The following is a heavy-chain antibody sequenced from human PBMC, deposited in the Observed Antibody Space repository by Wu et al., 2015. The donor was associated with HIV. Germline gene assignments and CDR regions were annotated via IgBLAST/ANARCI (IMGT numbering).Heavy chain of an antibody. J-gene: IGHJ4*02. CDR3: AGGGGRTSMDPFDY. CDR1: GGTFSSYA. Sequence: QVQLLQSGAEVKKPGSSVKVSCKTSGGTFSSYAISWVRQAPGQGLEWMGRIIPMYGTADYAQKFQGRVTITADESTSTAYMAVSSLRSEDTAVYYCAGGGGRTSMDPFDYWGQGTLVTVSS. CDR2: IIPMYGTA. V-gene: IGHV1-69*13. D-gene: IGHD5-18*01.